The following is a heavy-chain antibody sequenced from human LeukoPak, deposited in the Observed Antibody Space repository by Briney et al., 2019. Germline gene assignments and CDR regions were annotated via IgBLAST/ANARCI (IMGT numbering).Heavy chain of an antibody. CDR2: IYSGGST. CDR3: ARDYYDSSRPEPAFHI. D-gene: IGHD3-22*01. V-gene: IGHV3-53*01. CDR1: GFTVSSNY. Sequence: SGGSLRLSCADSGFTVSSNYMSWVRQAPGKGLEWVSVIYSGGSTYYADSVKGRFTISRDNSKNTLYLQMNSLRAEDTAVYYCARDYYDSSRPEPAFHIWGQGTMVTVSS. J-gene: IGHJ3*02.